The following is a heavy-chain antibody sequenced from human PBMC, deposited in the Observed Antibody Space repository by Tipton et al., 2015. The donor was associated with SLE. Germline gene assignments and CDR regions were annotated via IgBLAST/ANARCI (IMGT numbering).Heavy chain of an antibody. D-gene: IGHD6-19*01. V-gene: IGHV4-61*02. CDR3: ARETEDTGWIHSRDYIYYYYYVDV. Sequence: TLSLTCSLSGDSISGGTYYWSWIRQPAGEGLEWIGRIFTSGNTNYNPSLKSRVTISVDTSKNQFSLELSSVTAADTAVYYCARETEDTGWIHSRDYIYYYYYVDVWGQGTTVTVSS. CDR2: IFTSGNT. CDR1: GDSISGGTYY. J-gene: IGHJ6*03.